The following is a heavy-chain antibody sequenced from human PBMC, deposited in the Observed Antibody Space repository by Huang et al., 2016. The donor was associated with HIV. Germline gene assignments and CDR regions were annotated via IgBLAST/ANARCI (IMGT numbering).Heavy chain of an antibody. Sequence: QVRLVESGGGLVKPGGSLRLSCAASGFTFSTYYARWIRQAPGEGLEWISFLGGTGTVMYYADSVRGRFVITRDNSKNSLYLQMNNLRAEDTAVYFCATGITVAGGEFYFDYWGQGDLVTVSS. CDR1: GFTFSTYY. CDR2: LGGTGTVM. CDR3: ATGITVAGGEFYFDY. D-gene: IGHD6-19*01. V-gene: IGHV3-11*01. J-gene: IGHJ4*02.